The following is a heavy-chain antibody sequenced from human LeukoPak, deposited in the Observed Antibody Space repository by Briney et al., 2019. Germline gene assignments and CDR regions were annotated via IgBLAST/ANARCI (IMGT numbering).Heavy chain of an antibody. V-gene: IGHV4-59*01. J-gene: IGHJ5*02. CDR2: IYYSGSS. CDR1: GGSISSYY. CDR3: ARGSPYYDILTGYYPQFVWLDP. Sequence: KSSETLSLTCTVSGGSISSYYWSWVRQPPGKGLEWVGYIYYSGSSNYNAYLKSRVTISVDTSKNQFSLKLSSVTAADTAVYYCARGSPYYDILTGYYPQFVWLDPWGQETLVTVSS. D-gene: IGHD3-9*01.